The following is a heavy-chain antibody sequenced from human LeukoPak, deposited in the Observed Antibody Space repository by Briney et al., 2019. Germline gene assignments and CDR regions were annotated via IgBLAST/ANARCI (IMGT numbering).Heavy chain of an antibody. CDR1: GFTFSSYA. CDR2: ISGSGGST. J-gene: IGHJ4*02. CDR3: AKASSRYGDYDYFDY. D-gene: IGHD4-17*01. V-gene: IGHV3-23*01. Sequence: PGGSLRLSCAASGFTFSSYAMSWVRQAPGKGLGWVSAISGSGGSTYYADSVKGRFTISRDNSKNTLYLQMNSLRAEDTAVYYCAKASSRYGDYDYFDYWGQGTLVTVSS.